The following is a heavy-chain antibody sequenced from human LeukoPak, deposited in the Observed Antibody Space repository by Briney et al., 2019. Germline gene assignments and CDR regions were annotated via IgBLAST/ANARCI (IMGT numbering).Heavy chain of an antibody. J-gene: IGHJ3*02. CDR2: ISWNSGSI. CDR3: AKDLRGPVYGSGSGAFDI. V-gene: IGHV3-9*01. Sequence: PGGSLRLSCAASGFTFDDYAMHWVRQAPRKGVEWVSGISWNSGSIGYADSVKGRFTISRDNAKNSLYLQMNSLRAEDTALYYCAKDLRGPVYGSGSGAFDIWGQGTMVTVSS. D-gene: IGHD3-10*01. CDR1: GFTFDDYA.